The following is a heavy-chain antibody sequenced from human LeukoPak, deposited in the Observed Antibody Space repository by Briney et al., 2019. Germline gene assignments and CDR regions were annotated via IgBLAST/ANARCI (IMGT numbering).Heavy chain of an antibody. J-gene: IGHJ4*02. CDR2: ISAYNGDT. CDR3: ARDSGTYSYFDY. CDR1: GYTFSNSG. D-gene: IGHD1-26*01. Sequence: ASVKVSCKASGYTFSNSGISWVRRAPGQGLAWMGWISAYNGDTNYAQKFQGRVTMTTDTSTSTAYMELRSLRSDDTAVYYCARDSGTYSYFDYWGQGTLVTVSS. V-gene: IGHV1-18*01.